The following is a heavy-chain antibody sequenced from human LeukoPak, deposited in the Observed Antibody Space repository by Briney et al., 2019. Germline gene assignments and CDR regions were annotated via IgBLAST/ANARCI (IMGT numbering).Heavy chain of an antibody. D-gene: IGHD5-12*01. J-gene: IGHJ6*02. CDR2: IYCSGST. CDR1: GGSISSSSYY. Sequence: PSETLSLTCTVSGGSISSSSYYWGWIRQPPGKGLEWIGSIYCSGSTYYNPSLKSRVTISVDTSKNQFSLKLSSVTAADTAVYYCARRWISYGMDVWGQGTTVTVSS. V-gene: IGHV4-39*01. CDR3: ARRWISYGMDV.